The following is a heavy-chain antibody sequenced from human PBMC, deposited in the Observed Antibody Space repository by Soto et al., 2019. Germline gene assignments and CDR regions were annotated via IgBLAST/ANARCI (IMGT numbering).Heavy chain of an antibody. CDR2: ISYDQSSK. CDR3: ARDLGWLQLDY. Sequence: QVQLVESGGGVVQPGQSLRLSCADSGFTFSSYAIHWDRQAPGKGLEWVAVISYDQSSKHYADSVKGRFTISRDNSKSTLYLQMNSLRAEDTAVYYCARDLGWLQLDYWGQGILVTVSS. J-gene: IGHJ4*02. CDR1: GFTFSSYA. V-gene: IGHV3-30-3*01. D-gene: IGHD5-12*01.